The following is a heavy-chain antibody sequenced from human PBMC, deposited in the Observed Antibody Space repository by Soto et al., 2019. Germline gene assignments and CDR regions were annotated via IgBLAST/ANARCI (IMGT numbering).Heavy chain of an antibody. Sequence: EVQLVESGGGLVQPGGSLSLSCEASGFTFSNHYMSLVRQAPGKGLEWVANIKQDGSWKVYVDSVKGRFTISRDNAKNSVHLQMASLRVEDTAVYYCARDAKIFQPVAYDDASEVWGQGTMVTVSS. CDR1: GFTFSNHY. V-gene: IGHV3-7*01. CDR3: ARDAKIFQPVAYDDASEV. D-gene: IGHD2-2*01. CDR2: IKQDGSWK. J-gene: IGHJ3*01.